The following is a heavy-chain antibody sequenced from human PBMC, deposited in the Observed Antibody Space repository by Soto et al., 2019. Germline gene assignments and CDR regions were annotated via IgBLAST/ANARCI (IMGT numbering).Heavy chain of an antibody. V-gene: IGHV3-23*01. CDR1: GFTFSSYA. Sequence: GGSLRLSCAASGFTFSSYAMSWVHQAPGKGLEWVSAISGSGGSTYYADSVKGRFTISRDNSKNTLYLQMNSLRAEDTAVYYCAKNVLRYFDWLRYGMDVWGQGTTVTVSS. CDR3: AKNVLRYFDWLRYGMDV. CDR2: ISGSGGST. D-gene: IGHD3-9*01. J-gene: IGHJ6*02.